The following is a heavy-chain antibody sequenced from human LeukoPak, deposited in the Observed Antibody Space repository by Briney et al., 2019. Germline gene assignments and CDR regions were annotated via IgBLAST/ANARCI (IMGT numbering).Heavy chain of an antibody. CDR1: GYTFTSYY. V-gene: IGHV1-46*01. D-gene: IGHD3-10*01. J-gene: IGHJ6*03. CDR2: INPSGGST. Sequence: ASVKVSCKASGYTFTSYYMHWVRQAPGQGLEWMGIINPSGGSTSYAQKFQGRVTMTRDTSISTAYMELSRLRSDDTAVYYCARDPTMVHSYYYYYYMDVWGKGTTVTISS. CDR3: ARDPTMVHSYYYYYYMDV.